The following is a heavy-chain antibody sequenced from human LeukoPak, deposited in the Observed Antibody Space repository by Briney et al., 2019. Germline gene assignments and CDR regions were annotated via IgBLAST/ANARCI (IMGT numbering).Heavy chain of an antibody. CDR2: IYHSGST. Sequence: PSETLSLTCAVSGYSISSGYYWGWIRQPPGKGLEWSGSIYHSGSTYYNPSLKSRVTISVDTSKNQFSLKLSSVTAADTAVYYRARFGLGYCSSTSCQHWGQGTLVTVSS. D-gene: IGHD2-2*01. J-gene: IGHJ4*02. CDR3: ARFGLGYCSSTSCQH. CDR1: GYSISSGYY. V-gene: IGHV4-38-2*01.